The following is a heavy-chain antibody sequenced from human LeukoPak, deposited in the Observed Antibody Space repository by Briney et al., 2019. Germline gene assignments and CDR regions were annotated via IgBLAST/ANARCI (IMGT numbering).Heavy chain of an antibody. Sequence: SETLSLTCTVSGGSISSYYWSWTRQPPGKGLEWIGYIYYSGSTNYNPSLKSRVTISVDTSKNQFSLKLSSVTAADTAVYYCARYDYVWGSYRRTVGQHDAFDIWGQGTMVTVSS. CDR2: IYYSGST. V-gene: IGHV4-59*01. J-gene: IGHJ3*02. CDR3: ARYDYVWGSYRRTVGQHDAFDI. CDR1: GGSISSYY. D-gene: IGHD3-16*01.